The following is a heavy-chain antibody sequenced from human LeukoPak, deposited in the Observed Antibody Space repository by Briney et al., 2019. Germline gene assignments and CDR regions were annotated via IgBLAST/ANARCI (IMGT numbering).Heavy chain of an antibody. V-gene: IGHV3-72*01. CDR2: SRNEGHSYST. D-gene: IGHD3-10*01. CDR1: GFTFSDHY. CDR3: VALLRGIGY. Sequence: PGGSLRLSCAVSGFTFSDHYMDWVRQAPGKGLERIGRSRNEGHSYSTDFAASVRGRAALSRDHSRDSLYLQINSPRTDDTAVYYCVALLRGIGYWGQGTLVTVSS. J-gene: IGHJ4*02.